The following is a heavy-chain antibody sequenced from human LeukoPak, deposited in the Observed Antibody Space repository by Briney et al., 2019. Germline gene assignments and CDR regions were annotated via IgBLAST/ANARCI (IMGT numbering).Heavy chain of an antibody. D-gene: IGHD1-26*01. V-gene: IGHV4-39*01. CDR2: IYYSGST. CDR1: GGSISSSSYY. CDR3: AIHSGSYWEGYYYYYMDV. J-gene: IGHJ6*03. Sequence: PSETLSLTCTVSGGSISSSSYYWDWIRQPPGKGLEWIGSIYYSGSTYYNPSLKSRVTISVDTSKNQFSLKLSSVTAADTAVYYCAIHSGSYWEGYYYYYMDVWGKGTTVTVSS.